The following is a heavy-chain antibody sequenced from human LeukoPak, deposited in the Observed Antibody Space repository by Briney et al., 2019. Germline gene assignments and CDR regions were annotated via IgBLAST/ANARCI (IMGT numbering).Heavy chain of an antibody. D-gene: IGHD6-19*01. CDR2: INPHSGKT. CDR1: GYPFRNYD. V-gene: IGHV1-8*01. Sequence: GASVKVSCKTSGYPFRNYDINWVRQATGQGLEWMGWINPHSGKTGYAQKLRGRVTMTTDTSTSTAYMELRSLRSDDTAVYYCARGGTSGWRTPNDDYWGQGTLVTVSS. J-gene: IGHJ4*02. CDR3: ARGGTSGWRTPNDDY.